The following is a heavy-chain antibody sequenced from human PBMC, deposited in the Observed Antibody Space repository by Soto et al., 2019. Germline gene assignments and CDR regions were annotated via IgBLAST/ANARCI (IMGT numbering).Heavy chain of an antibody. J-gene: IGHJ4*02. Sequence: VQVLESGGDLVQPGGSLRLSCAASGFTFTGYSLSWVRQAPGKGLEWVSGIRGTGYNTYYADTVQGRFTTSRANSKNTLYLQMDRLRAEDTALYYCARSLGDHWDEYYFDYWGQGTLVTVSS. CDR2: IRGTGYNT. V-gene: IGHV3-23*01. D-gene: IGHD1-1*01. CDR1: GFTFTGYS. CDR3: ARSLGDHWDEYYFDY.